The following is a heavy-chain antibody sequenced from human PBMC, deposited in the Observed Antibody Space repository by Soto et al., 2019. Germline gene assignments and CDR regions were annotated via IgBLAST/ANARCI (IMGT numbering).Heavy chain of an antibody. Sequence: PGGSLRLSCAASGFTFSSYAMSWVRQAPGKGLEWVSAISGSGGSTYYADSVKGRFTISRDNSKNTLYLQMNSLRAEDTAVYYCAKEDRRDIVVVVAATPYYFDYWGQGTLVTVSS. CDR2: ISGSGGST. V-gene: IGHV3-23*01. D-gene: IGHD2-15*01. CDR3: AKEDRRDIVVVVAATPYYFDY. J-gene: IGHJ4*02. CDR1: GFTFSSYA.